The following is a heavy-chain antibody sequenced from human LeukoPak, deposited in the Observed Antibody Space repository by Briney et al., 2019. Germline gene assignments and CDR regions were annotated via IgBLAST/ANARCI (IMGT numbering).Heavy chain of an antibody. CDR1: GFTFSSYA. Sequence: GGSLRLSCAASGFTFSSYAMNWVRQAPGKGLEWVAVITYDGSNKNYADYVKGRFTISRDNSKNTLYLQMNSLRAEDTAVYYCARDRARYCSGGSCHTFYYYGMDVWGQGTTVTVSS. D-gene: IGHD2-15*01. V-gene: IGHV3-30*04. J-gene: IGHJ6*02. CDR3: ARDRARYCSGGSCHTFYYYGMDV. CDR2: ITYDGSNK.